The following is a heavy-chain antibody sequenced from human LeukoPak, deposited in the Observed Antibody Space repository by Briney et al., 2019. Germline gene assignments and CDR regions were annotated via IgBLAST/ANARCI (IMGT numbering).Heavy chain of an antibody. CDR1: GYSFTYW. D-gene: IGHD4-17*01. J-gene: IGHJ4*02. Sequence: GESLKISCKGSGYSFTYWIGWVRQMPGKGLEWMGIIYSGDSHTKYSPSFQGRVTISADKSISTAYLQWSSPEASDTAMYYCASARHGDYVWDYWGQGTLVTVSS. CDR3: ASARHGDYVWDY. CDR2: IYSGDSHT. V-gene: IGHV5-51*01.